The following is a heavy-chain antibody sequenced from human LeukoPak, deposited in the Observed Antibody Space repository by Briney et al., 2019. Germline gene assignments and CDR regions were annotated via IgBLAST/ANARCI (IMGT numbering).Heavy chain of an antibody. D-gene: IGHD3-22*01. CDR2: IYYSGST. CDR3: ARAEYYYDSSGYYYPIDY. CDR1: GGSISSYY. Sequence: SETLSLTCTVSGGSISSYYWSWIRQPPGKGLEWIGYIYYSGSTNYNPSLKSRVTISVDTSKNQFSLKLSSVTAADTAVYYCARAEYYYDSSGYYYPIDYWGQGTLVTVSS. J-gene: IGHJ4*02. V-gene: IGHV4-59*01.